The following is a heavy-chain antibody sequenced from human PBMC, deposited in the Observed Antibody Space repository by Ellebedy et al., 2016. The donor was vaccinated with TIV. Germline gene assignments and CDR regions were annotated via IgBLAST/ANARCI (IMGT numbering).Heavy chain of an antibody. D-gene: IGHD1-14*01. J-gene: IGHJ6*02. V-gene: IGHV1-69*13. Sequence: AASVKVSCKASGGTFSSYAISWVRQAPGQGLEWMGGIIPIFGTANYAQKFQGRVTITADESTSTAYMELSSLRSEDTAVYYCARGYNPLGYYYGMDVWGQGTTVTVSS. CDR3: ARGYNPLGYYYGMDV. CDR1: GGTFSSYA. CDR2: IIPIFGTA.